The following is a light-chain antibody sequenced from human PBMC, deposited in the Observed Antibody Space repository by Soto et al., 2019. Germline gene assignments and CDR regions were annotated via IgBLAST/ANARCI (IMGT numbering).Light chain of an antibody. CDR1: SSDVGGYNY. Sequence: QSVLTQPASVSGSPGQSITISCTGTSSDVGGYNYVSWYQQHPGKAPKLMIYDVSNRPSGVSNRFSGSKSGNTASLTISGLQAEDEADYYCSSYTGSSTLDVVFGGGTMVTVL. CDR2: DVS. CDR3: SSYTGSSTLDVV. V-gene: IGLV2-14*01. J-gene: IGLJ2*01.